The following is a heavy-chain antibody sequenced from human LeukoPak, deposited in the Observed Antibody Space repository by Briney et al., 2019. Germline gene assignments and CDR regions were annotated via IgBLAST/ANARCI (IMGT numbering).Heavy chain of an antibody. J-gene: IGHJ4*02. CDR2: ISAYNGNT. Sequence: GASVKVSCKASGYTFTSYGISWVRQVPGQGLEWMGWISAYNGNTHYAQKLQGRVTMTTDTSTSTVYMELRSLRSDDTAVYYCARGSPPRRNYDSRGYYSYYFDYWGQGTLVTVSS. CDR1: GYTFTSYG. D-gene: IGHD3-22*01. CDR3: ARGSPPRRNYDSRGYYSYYFDY. V-gene: IGHV1-18*01.